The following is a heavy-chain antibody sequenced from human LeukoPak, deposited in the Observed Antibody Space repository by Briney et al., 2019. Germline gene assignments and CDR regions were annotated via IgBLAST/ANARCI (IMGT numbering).Heavy chain of an antibody. V-gene: IGHV3-53*01. CDR2: IYSGGST. J-gene: IGHJ5*02. CDR3: ASPPYYDIET. D-gene: IGHD3-22*01. CDR1: GFTVSSNY. Sequence: GGSLRLSCAASGFTVSSNYMSWVRQAPGKGLEWVSVIYSGGSTYYADSVKGRFTISRDNAKNSLYLQMNTLRAEDTAVYYCASPPYYDIETWGQGTLVIVSS.